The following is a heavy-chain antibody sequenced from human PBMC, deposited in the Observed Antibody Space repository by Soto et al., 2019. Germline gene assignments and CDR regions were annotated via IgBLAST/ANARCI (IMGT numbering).Heavy chain of an antibody. Sequence: PSETLSLTCTVSGGSIDSYYWTWIRQPPGKGLEWIGYVYYTGTTTYNPSVKSRVTISLDTSKNEFSLKLTSVTAADTAVFYCASSKRWLSFDSWGPGTLVTVSS. CDR2: VYYTGTT. CDR3: ASSKRWLSFDS. J-gene: IGHJ4*02. CDR1: GGSIDSYY. V-gene: IGHV4-59*01. D-gene: IGHD3-22*01.